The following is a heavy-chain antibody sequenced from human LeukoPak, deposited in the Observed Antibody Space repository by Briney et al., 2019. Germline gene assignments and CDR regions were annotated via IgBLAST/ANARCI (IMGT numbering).Heavy chain of an antibody. V-gene: IGHV3-23*01. CDR2: ISGSGGST. CDR3: ATDLKGAAATPTVFDY. J-gene: IGHJ4*02. CDR1: GFTFSSYA. Sequence: PGGSLRLSCAASGFTFSSYAMSWVRQAPGKGLEWVSAISGSGGSTYYADSVKGRFTISRDNSKNTLYLQMNSLRAEDTAVYYCATDLKGAAATPTVFDYWGQGTLVTVSS. D-gene: IGHD6-13*01.